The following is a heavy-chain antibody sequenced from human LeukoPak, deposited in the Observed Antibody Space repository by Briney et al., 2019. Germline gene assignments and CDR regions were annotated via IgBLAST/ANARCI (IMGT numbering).Heavy chain of an antibody. CDR3: ARGPNSNWSGLDF. V-gene: IGHV3-74*01. Sequence: PGGSLRLSCTASGFSFRGHWMHWARQLPGKGLVWVSRISPTWSTTSYADPVKGRFTVSRDNAKNTLYLQVNNLRAEDTAVYYCARGPNSNWSGLDFWGQGTLLTVSS. CDR2: ISPTWSTT. D-gene: IGHD6-6*01. CDR1: GFSFRGHW. J-gene: IGHJ4*02.